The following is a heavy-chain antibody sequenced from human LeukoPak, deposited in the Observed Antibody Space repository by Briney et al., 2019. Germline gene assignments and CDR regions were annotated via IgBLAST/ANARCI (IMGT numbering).Heavy chain of an antibody. CDR3: ARAASGESALLSRGNYYYYGMDV. CDR1: GFTFSSYA. V-gene: IGHV3-30-3*01. Sequence: GGSLRLSCAASGFTFSSYAMHWVRQAPGKGLEWVAVISYDGSNKHYADSVKGRFTISRDNSKNTLYLQMNSLRAEDTAVHYCARAASGESALLSRGNYYYYGMDVWGQGTTVTVSS. D-gene: IGHD1-14*01. CDR2: ISYDGSNK. J-gene: IGHJ6*02.